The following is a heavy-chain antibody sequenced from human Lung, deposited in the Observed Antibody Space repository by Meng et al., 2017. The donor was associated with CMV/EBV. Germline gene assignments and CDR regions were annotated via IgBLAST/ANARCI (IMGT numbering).Heavy chain of an antibody. D-gene: IGHD2-2*02. V-gene: IGHV1-69*05. CDR2: IIPIFGIA. J-gene: IGHJ6*02. CDR1: GGTFSSYA. Sequence: SVKVSCKTYGGTFSSYAFSWVRQAPGQGLEWMGGIIPIFGIANYAQKFQGRVTITTDESTSTAYMELSSLRSEDTAVYYCARDRTGDCSSTSCYNYYYYYGMDVWXQGTTVXVSS. CDR3: ARDRTGDCSSTSCYNYYYYYGMDV.